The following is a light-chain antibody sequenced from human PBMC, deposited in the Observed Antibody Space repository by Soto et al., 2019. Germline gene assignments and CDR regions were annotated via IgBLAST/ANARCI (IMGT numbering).Light chain of an antibody. CDR1: QAIGKD. V-gene: IGKV1-17*01. J-gene: IGKJ4*01. CDR2: AAS. Sequence: DIQMTQSPSSLSASVGDRVTITCRASQAIGKDLGWYQQKPGKAPKRLIYAASSLQSGVPSRFSGSGSGTEFTLTISSLQPEDFATYYCLQHNSYPLTFGGGTKVEIK. CDR3: LQHNSYPLT.